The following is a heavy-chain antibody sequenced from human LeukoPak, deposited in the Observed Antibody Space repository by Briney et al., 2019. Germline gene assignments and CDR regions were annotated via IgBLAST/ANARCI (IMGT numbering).Heavy chain of an antibody. Sequence: ASVKVSCKASGGTFSSYAISWVRQAPGQGLEWMGGIIPMFGTANYAQKFQGRVTITADESTSTAYMELSSLRSEDTAVYYCARGDTIFGVVINSDPFDYWGQGTLVTVSS. CDR2: IIPMFGTA. CDR1: GGTFSSYA. J-gene: IGHJ4*02. CDR3: ARGDTIFGVVINSDPFDY. D-gene: IGHD3-3*01. V-gene: IGHV1-69*13.